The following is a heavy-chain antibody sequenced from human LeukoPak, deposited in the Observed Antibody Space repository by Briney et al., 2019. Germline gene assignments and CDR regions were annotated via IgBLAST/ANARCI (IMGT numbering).Heavy chain of an antibody. CDR2: MNPNSGNT. CDR1: GYTFSSSD. V-gene: IGHV1-8*01. J-gene: IGHJ4*02. CDR3: ARGNIAVPGTPYYFEY. D-gene: IGHD6-19*01. Sequence: RASVKVSCKASGYTFSSSDINWVRQATGQGFEWMGWMNPNSGNTYYAQRFQGRVTMTRDTSISTAYMEVSSLRSEDTAVYYCARGNIAVPGTPYYFEYWGQGTLVTVSS.